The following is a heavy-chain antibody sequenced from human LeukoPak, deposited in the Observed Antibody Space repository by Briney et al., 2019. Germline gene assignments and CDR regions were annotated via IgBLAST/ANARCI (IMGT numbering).Heavy chain of an antibody. Sequence: SETLSLTCTVSGGSISSDHWSWIRQPPGKGLQWIGYIYYSGSTNYNPTLKSRVTISIDTSKNQFSLKVSSVTAADTAVYYCARTFSSSWLDYWGQGTLVTVSS. J-gene: IGHJ4*02. V-gene: IGHV4-59*01. CDR2: IYYSGST. D-gene: IGHD6-13*01. CDR3: ARTFSSSWLDY. CDR1: GGSISSDH.